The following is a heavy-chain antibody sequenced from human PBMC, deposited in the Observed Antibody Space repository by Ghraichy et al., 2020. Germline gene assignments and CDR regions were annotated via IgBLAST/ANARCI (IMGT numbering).Heavy chain of an antibody. CDR3: AAGAYCGGDCSGGGDY. CDR2: IVVGSGNT. CDR1: GFTFTSSA. Sequence: SVKVSCKASGFTFTSSAVQWVRQARGQRLEWIGWIVVGSGNTNYAQKFQERVTITRDMSTSTAYMELSSLRSEDTAVYYCAAGAYCGGDCSGGGDYWGQGTLVTVSS. D-gene: IGHD2-21*01. J-gene: IGHJ4*02. V-gene: IGHV1-58*01.